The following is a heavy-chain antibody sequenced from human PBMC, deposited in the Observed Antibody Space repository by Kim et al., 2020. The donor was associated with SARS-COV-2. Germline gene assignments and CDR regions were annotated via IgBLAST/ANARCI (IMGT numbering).Heavy chain of an antibody. CDR2: ISYDGKNK. V-gene: IGHV3-30*18. D-gene: IGHD3-22*01. CDR1: GFTFSGFG. CDR3: AKDHDRSYHDTSTYSEFEY. Sequence: GGSLRLSCAASGFTFSGFGMHWVRQAPGKGLEWVAVISYDGKNKYYAASVKGRFTISRDNSNDTLYLQMDSLRAEDTAVYFCAKDHDRSYHDTSTYSEFEYWGQGTLVTVSS. J-gene: IGHJ4*02.